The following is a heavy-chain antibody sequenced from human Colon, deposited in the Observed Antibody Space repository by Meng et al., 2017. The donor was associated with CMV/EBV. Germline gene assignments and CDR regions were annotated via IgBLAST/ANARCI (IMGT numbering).Heavy chain of an antibody. CDR3: AKGPAYSGFWGGYDN. V-gene: IGHV3-23*01. CDR1: GFSFKDYA. J-gene: IGHJ4*02. CDR2: ITGSASYT. Sequence: ESLKISCAVSGFSFKDYAMVWVRQAPGKGLEWVSGITGSASYTYYADAVKGRFTVSRDNSNNTLHLQMHSLRAEDTAVYYCAKGPAYSGFWGGYDNWGQGTLVTVSS. D-gene: IGHD3-3*01.